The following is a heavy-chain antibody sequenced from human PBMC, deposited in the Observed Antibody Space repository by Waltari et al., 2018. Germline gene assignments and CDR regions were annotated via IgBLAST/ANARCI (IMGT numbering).Heavy chain of an antibody. CDR3: ATTTYYYGSGSYPCFDS. CDR2: VYYSGNT. Sequence: QLQLQESGPGLVKPSETLSLSCTVSGGSIRSSSYYWGWIRQSPGKGLEWIGSVYYSGNTYYNPSLKSPVTISVDTSKNQFSLKLNSVTAADTAVYYCATTTYYYGSGSYPCFDSCGQGTLVTVSS. D-gene: IGHD3-10*01. V-gene: IGHV4-39*01. CDR1: GGSIRSSSYY. J-gene: IGHJ4*02.